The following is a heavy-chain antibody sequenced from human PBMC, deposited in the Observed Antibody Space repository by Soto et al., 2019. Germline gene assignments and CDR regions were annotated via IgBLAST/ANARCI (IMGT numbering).Heavy chain of an antibody. Sequence: QVQLQESGPGLVKPSHTLSLTCTVSGGSISSGGYYWSWIRQHPGKGLEWIGYIYYSGSTYYNPSPNSRVTISVDTSKHQFSLKLSSVTAADTAVYYCAREERFLYTDYGMDVCGQGTTVTVSS. D-gene: IGHD1-1*01. CDR2: IYYSGST. V-gene: IGHV4-31*03. CDR3: AREERFLYTDYGMDV. J-gene: IGHJ6*02. CDR1: GGSISSGGYY.